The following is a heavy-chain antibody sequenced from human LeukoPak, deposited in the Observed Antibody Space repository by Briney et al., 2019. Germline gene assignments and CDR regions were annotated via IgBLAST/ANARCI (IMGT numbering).Heavy chain of an antibody. J-gene: IGHJ4*02. D-gene: IGHD6-13*01. CDR1: GFTVSSNY. CDR3: ARATAGTVMAVDN. CDR2: IYSGGIT. V-gene: IGHV3-53*01. Sequence: GGSLRLSCAASGFTVSSNYMSWVRQGPGKGLEWVSVIYSGGITYYADSVKGRFTISRDNSKNTLYLQMNSLRAEDTAVYYCARATAGTVMAVDNWGQGTLVTVSS.